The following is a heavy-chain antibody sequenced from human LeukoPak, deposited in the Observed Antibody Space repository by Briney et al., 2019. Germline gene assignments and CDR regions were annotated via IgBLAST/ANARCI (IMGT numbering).Heavy chain of an antibody. J-gene: IGHJ6*02. D-gene: IGHD6-6*01. CDR1: GFTFSDYY. V-gene: IGHV3-11*01. CDR2: ISSSGSTI. CDR3: ARGKNSIAAPYYYGMDV. Sequence: GGSLRLSCAASGFTFSDYYMSWIRRAPGKGLEWVSYISSSGSTIYYADSVKGRFTISRDNAKNSLYLQMNSLRAEDTAVYYCARGKNSIAAPYYYGMDVWGQGTTVTVSS.